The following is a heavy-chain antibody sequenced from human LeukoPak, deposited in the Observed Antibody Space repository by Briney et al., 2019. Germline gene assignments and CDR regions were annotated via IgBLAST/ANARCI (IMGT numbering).Heavy chain of an antibody. CDR3: ARMIGLGEVSPYFDY. V-gene: IGHV5-51*01. Sequence: GESLKISCKGSGYSFTTYWIAWVRQMPGKGLEWMGIIYPRDSDIRYSPPFQGQVTISADKSISTAYLQWNSLKASDTAMYYCARMIGLGEVSPYFDYWGQGSLVTVSS. CDR2: IYPRDSDI. D-gene: IGHD3-16*02. J-gene: IGHJ4*02. CDR1: GYSFTTYW.